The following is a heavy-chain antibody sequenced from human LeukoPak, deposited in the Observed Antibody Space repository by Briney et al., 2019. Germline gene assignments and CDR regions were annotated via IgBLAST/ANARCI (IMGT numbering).Heavy chain of an antibody. CDR3: ARQSAEGHSYGYVGYY. CDR2: ISPSSSYI. V-gene: IGHV3-21*01. D-gene: IGHD5-18*01. CDR1: GFIFSNYN. J-gene: IGHJ4*02. Sequence: GGSLTLSCAASGFIFSNYNMNWVRQAPGTGLEWVSSISPSSSYILYAGSVKGRFIISRDNAKSSLYLQMNSLRAEDTAVYYCARQSAEGHSYGYVGYYWGQGTLVTVSS.